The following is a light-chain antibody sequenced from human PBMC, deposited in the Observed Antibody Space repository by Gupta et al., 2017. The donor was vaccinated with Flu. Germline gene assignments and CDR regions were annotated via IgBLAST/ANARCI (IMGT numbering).Light chain of an antibody. J-gene: IGKJ2*03. V-gene: IGKV3-20*01. CDR3: QQYGSTRGYS. Sequence: SATLSCMASQTISLNYLAWFQQKSGQAPRLLGYAASTRATGIPDRFSGSASGTDFTLTISRLEPEEFAAYYCQQYGSTRGYSFGQGTHLEIK. CDR1: QTISLNY. CDR2: AAS.